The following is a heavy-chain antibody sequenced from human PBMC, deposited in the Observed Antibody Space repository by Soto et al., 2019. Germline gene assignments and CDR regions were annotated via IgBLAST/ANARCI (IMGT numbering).Heavy chain of an antibody. J-gene: IGHJ4*01. CDR3: SRVHVMVVAGSTFDY. CDR1: GGSISSGKY. V-gene: IGHV4-38-2*02. Sequence: PSETLSLTCTVSGGSISSGKYWGWVRQPPGKGLEWIASIYHGGTTFYNPSLKSRITISVDTSNNQFSLKLTSVTAADTAVYYCSRVHVMVVAGSTFDYWGHGTLVTVSS. CDR2: IYHGGTT. D-gene: IGHD6-19*01.